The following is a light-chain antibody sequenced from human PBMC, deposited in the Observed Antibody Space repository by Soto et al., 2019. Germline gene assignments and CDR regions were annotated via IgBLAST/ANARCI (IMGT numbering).Light chain of an antibody. V-gene: IGLV2-8*01. CDR1: SSDIGAYIY. CDR2: EVS. CDR3: SSYAGSDNFV. Sequence: QSVLTQPPSASGSPGQSVTISCTGTSSDIGAYIYVSWYQQHPGKAPKLMISEVSRRPSGVPERFSGSKSGNTASLTVSGLQAHADAHYYCSSYAGSDNFVFGTGTKVTVL. J-gene: IGLJ1*01.